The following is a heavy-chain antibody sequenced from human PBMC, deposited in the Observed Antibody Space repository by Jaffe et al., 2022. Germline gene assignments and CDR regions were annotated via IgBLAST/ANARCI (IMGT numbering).Heavy chain of an antibody. V-gene: IGHV1-46*03. CDR1: GYTFTSYY. CDR2: INPSGGST. D-gene: IGHD2-15*01. J-gene: IGHJ4*02. Sequence: QVQLVQSGAEVKKPGASVKVSCKASGYTFTSYYMHWVRQAPGQGLEWMGIINPSGGSTSYAQKFQGRVTMTRDTSTSTVYMELSSLRSEDTAVYYCARVYCSGGSCYSESPEVFDYWGQGTLVTVSS. CDR3: ARVYCSGGSCYSESPEVFDY.